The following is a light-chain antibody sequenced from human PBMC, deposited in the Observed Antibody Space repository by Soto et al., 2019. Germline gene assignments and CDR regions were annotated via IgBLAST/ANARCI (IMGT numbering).Light chain of an antibody. CDR2: DAS. CDR3: QQYHNWPPIT. Sequence: IVVTQSPATLSVSPGETVTLSCRVSQSVSSSLAWYQQKPGQAPRLLIYDASTRATGIPARFSGSGSGTEFTLTISSLQSEDFALYYCQQYHNWPPITFGQGTRLEIK. V-gene: IGKV3D-15*01. J-gene: IGKJ5*01. CDR1: QSVSSS.